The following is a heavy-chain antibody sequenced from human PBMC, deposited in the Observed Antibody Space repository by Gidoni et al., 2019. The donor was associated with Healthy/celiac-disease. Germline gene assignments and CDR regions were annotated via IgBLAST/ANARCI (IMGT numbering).Heavy chain of an antibody. CDR1: GGAISSSSYY. J-gene: IGHJ4*02. V-gene: IGHV4-39*07. D-gene: IGHD6-19*01. Sequence: QLQLQESGPGLVKPSETLSLTCTVSGGAISSSSYYWGWIRQLPGKGLEWIGSIYYGGSTYYNPSLQSRVTISVDTSKNQFSLKLSSVTAADTAVYYCARDAIPGIAVAGDYFDYWGQGTLVTVSS. CDR2: IYYGGST. CDR3: ARDAIPGIAVAGDYFDY.